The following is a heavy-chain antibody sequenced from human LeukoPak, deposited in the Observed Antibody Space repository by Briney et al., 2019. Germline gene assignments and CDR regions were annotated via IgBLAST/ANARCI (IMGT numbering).Heavy chain of an antibody. CDR1: GFTFGTYA. Sequence: GGSLRLSCAASGFTFGTYAMSWVRQAPGKGLEWISAISGSGGSTYYADSVKGRFTISRGNSKNTLYLQMNSLRAEDTAVYYCARASSGYLFDYWGQGTLVTVSS. CDR2: ISGSGGST. V-gene: IGHV3-23*01. J-gene: IGHJ4*02. CDR3: ARASSGYLFDY. D-gene: IGHD3-22*01.